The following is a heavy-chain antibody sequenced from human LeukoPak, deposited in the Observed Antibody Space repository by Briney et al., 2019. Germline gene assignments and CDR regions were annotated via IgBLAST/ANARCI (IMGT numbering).Heavy chain of an antibody. V-gene: IGHV3-30*02. D-gene: IGHD6-19*01. J-gene: IGHJ4*02. CDR2: IRFDGSSK. CDR1: GFTFSSYG. Sequence: GSLRLSCAASGFTFSSYGLHWVRQAPAKGLEWVAFIRFDGSSKYYADSVKGRFTISRDNSKNTLYLQMNSLRAEDTAVYYCAKGAQWLVYYFDYWGQGTLVTVSS. CDR3: AKGAQWLVYYFDY.